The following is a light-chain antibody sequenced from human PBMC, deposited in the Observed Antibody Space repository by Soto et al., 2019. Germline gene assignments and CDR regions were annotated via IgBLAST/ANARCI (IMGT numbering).Light chain of an antibody. V-gene: IGKV1-39*01. Sequence: DIQMTQSPSSLSASVGDRVTITCQASQDIRNYVNWYQQKPGKAPKLLIYAASSLQSGVPSRFSGSGSGTDFTLTISSLQPEDFATYYCQQSYSTLGTFGQGTKVDIK. J-gene: IGKJ1*01. CDR1: QDIRNY. CDR2: AAS. CDR3: QQSYSTLGT.